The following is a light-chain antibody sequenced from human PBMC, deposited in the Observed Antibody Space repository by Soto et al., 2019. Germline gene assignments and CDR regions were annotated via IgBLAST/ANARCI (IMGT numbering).Light chain of an antibody. J-gene: IGKJ5*01. CDR3: QQYYSYTIT. V-gene: IGKV1-8*01. CDR1: QGISSY. CDR2: AAS. Sequence: IQMTQSPSSLSASVGDRVTITCRASQGISSYLAWYQQKPGKAPKLLIYAASTLQSGVPSRFSGSGSGTDFTLTISCLQSEDFAAYYCQQYYSYTITFGQGTRLEIK.